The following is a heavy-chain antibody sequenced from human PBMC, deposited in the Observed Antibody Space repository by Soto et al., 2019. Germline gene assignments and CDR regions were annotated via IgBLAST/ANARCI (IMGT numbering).Heavy chain of an antibody. CDR2: INPSGGST. CDR1: GYTFTSYY. V-gene: IGHV1-46*01. Sequence: QVQLVQSGAEVKKPGASVKVSCKASGYTFTSYYMHWVRQAPGQGLEWMGIINPSGGSTSYAQKFQGEVTMTRETCASAGYMELSSLRSEGTAVYYCARANEWLQSSWSEPWGRGTLVTVSS. CDR3: ARANEWLQSSWSEP. J-gene: IGHJ5*02. D-gene: IGHD2-8*01.